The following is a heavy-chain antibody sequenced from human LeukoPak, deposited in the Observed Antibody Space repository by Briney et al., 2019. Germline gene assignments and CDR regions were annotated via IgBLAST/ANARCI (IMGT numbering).Heavy chain of an antibody. Sequence: ASVKVSCKASGYTFTSYGISWVRQAPGQGLEWMGWSSTYNGNTNYAQKLQGRVTMTTDTSTSTAYMELRSLRSDDTAVYYCARDGLWFGESAFDYWGQGTLVTVSS. D-gene: IGHD3-10*01. CDR1: GYTFTSYG. CDR2: SSTYNGNT. J-gene: IGHJ4*02. CDR3: ARDGLWFGESAFDY. V-gene: IGHV1-18*01.